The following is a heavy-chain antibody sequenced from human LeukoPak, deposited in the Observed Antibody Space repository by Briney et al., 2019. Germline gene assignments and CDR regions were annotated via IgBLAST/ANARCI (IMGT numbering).Heavy chain of an antibody. CDR1: GYSFTAYY. Sequence: ASVKVSCKASGYSFTAYYIHWVRQAPGQGLDGLGWLDPKNGDTHFAETFQGRVTMTRDTSISSAYLEVTDLTSDDTAVYFCARDGYTTGCTIDYWGQGTLVAVSS. CDR3: ARDGYTTGCTIDY. CDR2: LDPKNGDT. D-gene: IGHD3-9*01. V-gene: IGHV1-2*02. J-gene: IGHJ4*02.